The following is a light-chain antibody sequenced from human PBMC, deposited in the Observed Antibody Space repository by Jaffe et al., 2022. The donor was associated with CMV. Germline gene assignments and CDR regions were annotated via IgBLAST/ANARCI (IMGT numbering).Light chain of an antibody. J-gene: IGKJ1*01. V-gene: IGKV1-39*01. CDR3: QQSYSTPQT. CDR1: QDITNY. CDR2: AAS. Sequence: DIQMTQSPSSLSASVGDRVTITCRASQDITNYLNWYQQKPGGAPKLLIYAASSLQSGVPSGFSGSGSGTHFTLTITSLQPEDFAIYYCQQSYSTPQTFGQGTKVEIK.